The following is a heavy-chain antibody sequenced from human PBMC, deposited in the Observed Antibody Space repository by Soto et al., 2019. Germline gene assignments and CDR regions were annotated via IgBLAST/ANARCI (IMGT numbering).Heavy chain of an antibody. D-gene: IGHD1-1*01. CDR2: ISYDGSNK. CDR3: AREKLAEFDAFDI. V-gene: IGHV3-30-3*01. J-gene: IGHJ3*02. Sequence: GGSLRLSCAASGFTFSSYAMHWVRQAPGKGLEWVAVISYDGSNKYYADSVKGRFTISRDNSKNTLYLQMNSLRAEDTAVYYCAREKLAEFDAFDIWGQGTMVTVSS. CDR1: GFTFSSYA.